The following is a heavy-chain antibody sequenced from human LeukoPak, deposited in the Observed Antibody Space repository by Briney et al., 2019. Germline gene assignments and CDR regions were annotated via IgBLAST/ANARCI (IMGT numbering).Heavy chain of an antibody. J-gene: IGHJ4*02. CDR2: IYYSGRT. D-gene: IGHD6-19*01. CDR3: ARDSYSSGSYYFDY. CDR1: GGSISSYY. V-gene: IGHV4-59*01. Sequence: HSFTQSLTCTVSGGSISSYYWIWIRKPPGKGMEWTGYIYYSGRTNYNPSLKSRVTISVDTSKNQFSLKLSSVTAADTAVYYCARDSYSSGSYYFDYWGQGTLVTVSS.